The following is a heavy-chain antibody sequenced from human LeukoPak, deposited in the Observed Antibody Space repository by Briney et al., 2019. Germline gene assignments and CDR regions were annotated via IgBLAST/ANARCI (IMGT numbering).Heavy chain of an antibody. Sequence: PGGSLRLSCAASGFTFSSYAMSWVRHAPGKGLEWVSSITGSGGSTYYADSVKGRFTISRDNSKNTLYLQMNSLRAEDTAVYYCAKEDRLGSSNLWGQGTLVTVSS. J-gene: IGHJ5*02. V-gene: IGHV3-23*01. CDR3: AKEDRLGSSNL. CDR2: ITGSGGST. CDR1: GFTFSSYA. D-gene: IGHD7-27*01.